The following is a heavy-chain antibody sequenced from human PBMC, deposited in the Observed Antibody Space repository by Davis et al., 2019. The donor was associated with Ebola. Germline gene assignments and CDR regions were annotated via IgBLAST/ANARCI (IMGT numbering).Heavy chain of an antibody. CDR2: INSDGSTT. J-gene: IGHJ6*02. CDR1: GFTSSSYW. CDR3: ERGDILTGYSVWEYYYYGMDV. Sequence: HTGGSLRLSCAASGFTSSSYWMHWVRQAPGKGLVWVSRINSDGSTTSYADSVKGRFTIPRDNAKNTLYLQMNSLRAEDTAVYYCERGDILTGYSVWEYYYYGMDVWGQGTTVTVSS. V-gene: IGHV3-74*01. D-gene: IGHD3-9*01.